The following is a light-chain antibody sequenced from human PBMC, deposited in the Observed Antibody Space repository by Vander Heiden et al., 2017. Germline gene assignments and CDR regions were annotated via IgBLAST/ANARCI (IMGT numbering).Light chain of an antibody. J-gene: IGKJ2*01. Sequence: DIVMTQSPLSLPVTPGEPASISCRSRQCLLHSNRYNYLDWYLQKPGQSPQLLIYLGSNRASGVPDRFSGSGSGTDFTLKISRMKAEDVGVYYCRQSLQTPQAFGQGTKLEIK. CDR2: LGS. CDR3: RQSLQTPQA. V-gene: IGKV2-28*01. CDR1: QCLLHSNRYNY.